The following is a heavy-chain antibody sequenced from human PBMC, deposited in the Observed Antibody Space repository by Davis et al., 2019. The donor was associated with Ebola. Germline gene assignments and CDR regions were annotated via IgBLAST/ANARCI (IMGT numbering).Heavy chain of an antibody. V-gene: IGHV3-7*01. CDR2: IKQDGSEK. J-gene: IGHJ4*02. CDR3: ARDRGGLYYFDY. CDR1: GFTFSSYA. D-gene: IGHD2-15*01. Sequence: GESLKISCAASGFTFSSYAMHWVRQAPGKGLEWVANIKQDGSEKYYVDSVKGRFTISRDNAKNSLYLQMNSLRAEDTAVYYCARDRGGLYYFDYWGQGTLVTVSS.